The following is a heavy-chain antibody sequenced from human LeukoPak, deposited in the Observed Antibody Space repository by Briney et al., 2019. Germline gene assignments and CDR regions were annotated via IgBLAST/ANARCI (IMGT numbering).Heavy chain of an antibody. CDR2: INPNSGGT. V-gene: IGHV1-2*06. CDR3: ARRPQNTAMVHYFDY. Sequence: ASVKVSCKASGYTFTGYYMHWVRQAPGQGLEWMGRINPNSGGTNYAQKFQGRVTMTRDTSICTAYMELSRLRSDDTAVYYCARRPQNTAMVHYFDYWGQGTLVTVSS. D-gene: IGHD5-18*01. CDR1: GYTFTGYY. J-gene: IGHJ4*02.